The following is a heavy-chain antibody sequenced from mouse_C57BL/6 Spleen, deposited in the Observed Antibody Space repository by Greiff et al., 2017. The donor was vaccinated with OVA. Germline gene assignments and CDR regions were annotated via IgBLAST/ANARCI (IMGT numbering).Heavy chain of an antibody. CDR3: ARGGSIYYDYDVGDYFDY. Sequence: VQVVESDAELVKPGASVKISCKVSGYTFTDHTIHWMKQRPEQGLEWIGYIYPRDGSTKYNEKFKGKATLTADKSSSTAYMQLNSLTSEDSAVYFCARGGSIYYDYDVGDYFDYWGQGTTLTVSS. D-gene: IGHD2-4*01. CDR2: IYPRDGST. V-gene: IGHV1-78*01. CDR1: GYTFTDHT. J-gene: IGHJ2*01.